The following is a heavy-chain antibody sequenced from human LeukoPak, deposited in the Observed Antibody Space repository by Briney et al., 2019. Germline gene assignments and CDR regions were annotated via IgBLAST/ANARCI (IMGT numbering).Heavy chain of an antibody. J-gene: IGHJ5*02. Sequence: SGGSLRLPCAASGFTFSSYAMIWVRQAPGKGLEWVSYISSSSGNIYYADSMKGRFTISRDNTKNLLYLQMNSLRAEDTAVYYCARGLAGGRFDLWGQGTLVTVSS. D-gene: IGHD3-16*01. V-gene: IGHV3-21*06. CDR1: GFTFSSYA. CDR2: ISSSSGNI. CDR3: ARGLAGGRFDL.